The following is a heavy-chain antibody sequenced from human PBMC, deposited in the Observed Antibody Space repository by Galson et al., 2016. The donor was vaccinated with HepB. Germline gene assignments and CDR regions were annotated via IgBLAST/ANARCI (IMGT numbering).Heavy chain of an antibody. CDR1: WDSVSSNSAA. J-gene: IGHJ6*02. CDR3: ARGKIDYYAMDV. CDR2: TSFRANWFN. Sequence: CAISWDSVSSNSAAWNWIRQSPSRGLEWLGRTSFRANWFNEYAESVKSRISINADTAKNQFSLQLNSVTPEDTAVYYCARGKIDYYAMDVWGQGTKVTVSS. D-gene: IGHD2/OR15-2a*01. V-gene: IGHV6-1*01.